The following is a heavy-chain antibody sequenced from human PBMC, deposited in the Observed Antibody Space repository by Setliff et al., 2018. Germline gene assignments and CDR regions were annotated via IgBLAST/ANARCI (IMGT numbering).Heavy chain of an antibody. CDR2: ISSRSTYI. J-gene: IGHJ4*02. CDR3: ANYEQRPRNLDY. CDR1: GFTFSSLW. D-gene: IGHD3-3*01. V-gene: IGHV3-21*04. Sequence: GGSLRLSCSASGFTFSSLWMAWVRQAPGKGLEWVSSISSRSTYIYYADSVKGRFTISRDNPRSTLYLQMNSLRAEDTALYYCANYEQRPRNLDYWGQGTLVTVSS.